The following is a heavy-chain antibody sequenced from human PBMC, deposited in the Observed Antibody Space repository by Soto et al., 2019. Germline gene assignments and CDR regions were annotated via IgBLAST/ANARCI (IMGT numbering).Heavy chain of an antibody. J-gene: IGHJ4*02. Sequence: SETLSLTCAVSGGSISSGDFSWNWIRQPPGKGLEYIGYIYYGGSTYYNPSLQSRVTMSVDRSRNQFSLKLDSVTAADTAVYYCARVRREYDNSGPVDYWGQGTLVTVSS. V-gene: IGHV4-30-2*01. CDR3: ARVRREYDNSGPVDY. CDR2: IYYGGST. D-gene: IGHD3-22*01. CDR1: GGSISSGDFS.